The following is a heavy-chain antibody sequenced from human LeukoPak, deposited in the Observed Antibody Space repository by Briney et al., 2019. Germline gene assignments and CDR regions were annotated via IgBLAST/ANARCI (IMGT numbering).Heavy chain of an antibody. Sequence: ASVKVSRKTSGYTFTDFGMSWVRQAPGQGLEWMGWISAYNGDTNYARNLQGRVTVTTDTSTNTAYMELRSLRSDDTAVYYCARGRPSDYWGQGTLVTVSS. J-gene: IGHJ4*02. V-gene: IGHV1-18*01. CDR1: GYTFTDFG. CDR2: ISAYNGDT. CDR3: ARGRPSDY. D-gene: IGHD3-10*01.